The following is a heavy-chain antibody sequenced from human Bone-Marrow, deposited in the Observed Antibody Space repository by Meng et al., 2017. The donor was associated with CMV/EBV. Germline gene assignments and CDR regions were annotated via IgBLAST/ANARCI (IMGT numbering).Heavy chain of an antibody. J-gene: IGHJ6*02. CDR2: INSDGSST. CDR1: GFTFSSYW. Sequence: GESLKISCAASGFTFSSYWMHWVRQAPGKGLVWVSRINSDGSSTSYADSVKGRFTISRDNAKNTLYLQMNSLRAEDTAVYYCAREGGYCSSTSCYTSYYYYGMDVWGQGTTVTVSS. V-gene: IGHV3-74*01. CDR3: AREGGYCSSTSCYTSYYYYGMDV. D-gene: IGHD2-2*02.